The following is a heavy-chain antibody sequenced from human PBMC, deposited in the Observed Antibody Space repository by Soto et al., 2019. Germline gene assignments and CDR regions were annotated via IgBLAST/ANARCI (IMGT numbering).Heavy chain of an antibody. CDR2: INAGNGNT. CDR1: GYTFTSYV. V-gene: IGHV1-3*01. Sequence: GASVKVSCKASGYTFTSYVMHWVRQAPGQRLEWMGWINAGNGNTEYSQKFQGRVTITSDTSASTAYMELSSLKSEDTAVYYCARYSGSYSDAFDIWGQGTMVTVSS. CDR3: ARYSGSYSDAFDI. J-gene: IGHJ3*02. D-gene: IGHD1-26*01.